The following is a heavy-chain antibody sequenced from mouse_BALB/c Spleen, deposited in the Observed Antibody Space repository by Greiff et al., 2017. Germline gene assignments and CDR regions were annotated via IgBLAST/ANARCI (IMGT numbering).Heavy chain of an antibody. Sequence: QVQLKESGPGLVAPSQSLSITCTVSGFSLTSYGVHWVRQPPGKGLEWLGVIWAGGSTNYNSALMSRLSISKDNSKSQVFLKMNSLQTDDTAMYYCARDVGNYRAAWFAYWGQGTLVTVSA. CDR2: IWAGGST. J-gene: IGHJ3*01. V-gene: IGHV2-9*02. CDR1: GFSLTSYG. D-gene: IGHD2-1*01. CDR3: ARDVGNYRAAWFAY.